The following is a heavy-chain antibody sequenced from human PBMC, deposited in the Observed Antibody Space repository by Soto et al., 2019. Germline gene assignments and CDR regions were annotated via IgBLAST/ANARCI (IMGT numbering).Heavy chain of an antibody. Sequence: GGSLRLSCAASGFTFSSYGMHWVRQAPGKGLEWVAVIWYDGSNKYYADSVKGRFTISRDNSKNTLYLQMSSLRDEDTAVYYCARDPKCFGLVIRLDDWGQGTLVTVPS. CDR3: ARDPKCFGLVIRLDD. CDR2: IWYDGSNK. CDR1: GFTFSSYG. J-gene: IGHJ4*02. D-gene: IGHD3-3*01. V-gene: IGHV3-33*01.